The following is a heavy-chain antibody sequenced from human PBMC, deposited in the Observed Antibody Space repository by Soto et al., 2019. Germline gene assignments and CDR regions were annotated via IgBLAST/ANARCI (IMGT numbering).Heavy chain of an antibody. J-gene: IGHJ6*02. CDR3: AKVVEVRCGGGYCYFSYYYYYGMDV. V-gene: IGHV3-23*01. CDR2: ISGSGGST. CDR1: GFTFSTYA. D-gene: IGHD2-15*01. Sequence: LRLSCAASGFTFSTYAMSWVRQAPGKGLEWVSAISGSGGSTYYADSVQGRFTISRDNSKNTLFLQMNNLRAEDTAVYYCAKVVEVRCGGGYCYFSYYYYYGMDVWGQGTTVTVSS.